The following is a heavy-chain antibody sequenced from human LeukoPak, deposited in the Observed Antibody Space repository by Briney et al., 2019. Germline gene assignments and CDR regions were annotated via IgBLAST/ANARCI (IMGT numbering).Heavy chain of an antibody. CDR2: IKQDESEK. J-gene: IGHJ4*02. V-gene: IGHV3-7*01. Sequence: GGSLRLSCAASGFTFSSYWMSWVRQAPGKGLEWVANIKQDESEKYYVDSVKGRFTISRDNAKNSLYLQMNSLRAEDTAVYYCARGLVSGSYLGYYFDYWGQGTLVTVSS. D-gene: IGHD1-26*01. CDR3: ARGLVSGSYLGYYFDY. CDR1: GFTFSSYW.